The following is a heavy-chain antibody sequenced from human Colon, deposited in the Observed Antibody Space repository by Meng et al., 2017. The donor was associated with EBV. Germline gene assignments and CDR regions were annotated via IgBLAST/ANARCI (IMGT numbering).Heavy chain of an antibody. CDR2: VYHTGST. CDR3: ARVWQSLTAFFDS. D-gene: IGHD2-21*01. CDR1: GVYISSSHW. V-gene: IGHV4-4*02. Sequence: QVQLQESGPGLVKPSGTLSLTCAVFGVYISSSHWLTWVRQPPGKGLEWIGEVYHTGSTKYNPSLKSRLTISVDKSKNQFSLNLTSVTAADTAVYYCARVWQSLTAFFDSWGQGTLVTVSS. J-gene: IGHJ4*02.